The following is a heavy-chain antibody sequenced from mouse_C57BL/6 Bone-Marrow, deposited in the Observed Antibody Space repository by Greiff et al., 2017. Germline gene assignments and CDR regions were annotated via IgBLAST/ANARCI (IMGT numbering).Heavy chain of an antibody. CDR2: IYPRDGST. Sequence: VQLQESDAELVKPGASVKISCKVSGYTFTDPTIHWMKQRPEQGLEWIGYIYPRDGSTKYNAKFQCKATLTEDKSSSTAYMQLNSLTSEYSAVYFCARSRYSNYPAWFAYWGQGTLVTVSA. CDR3: ARSRYSNYPAWFAY. D-gene: IGHD2-5*01. CDR1: GYTFTDPT. J-gene: IGHJ3*01. V-gene: IGHV1-78*01.